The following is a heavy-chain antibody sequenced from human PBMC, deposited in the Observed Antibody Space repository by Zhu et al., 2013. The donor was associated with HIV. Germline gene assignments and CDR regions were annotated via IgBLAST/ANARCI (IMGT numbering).Heavy chain of an antibody. V-gene: IGHV1-69*01. J-gene: IGHJ6*02. CDR1: GGTFNSYA. Sequence: QVQLVQSGAEVKKPGSSVKVSCKASGGTFNSYAISWVRQAPGQGLEWMGEIIPIIGTPKYAQKFQGRVTIIADESTSTAYMELSSLRSEDTAVYYCARDPLWFGELLSLYYYYGLDVWGQGTTVTVSS. CDR3: ARDPLWFGELLSLYYYYGLDV. D-gene: IGHD3-10*01. CDR2: IIPIIGTP.